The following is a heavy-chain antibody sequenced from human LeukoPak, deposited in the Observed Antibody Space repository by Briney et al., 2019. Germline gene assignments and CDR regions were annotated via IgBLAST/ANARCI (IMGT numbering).Heavy chain of an antibody. CDR1: GFTFSSYA. CDR2: ILDDGSYK. J-gene: IGHJ4*02. Sequence: GGSLRLSCVDSGFTFSSYAMHWVRQAPGKGLEWVAVILDDGSYKNYADSVRGRFTISRDNSKNTLFLQMNNLRAEDTVLYYCARLDVTGTGKSYWGQGTLVTVAS. D-gene: IGHD2-21*02. V-gene: IGHV3-30*04. CDR3: ARLDVTGTGKSY.